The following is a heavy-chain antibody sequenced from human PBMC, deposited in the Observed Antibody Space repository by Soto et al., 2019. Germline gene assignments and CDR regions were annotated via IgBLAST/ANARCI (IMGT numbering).Heavy chain of an antibody. CDR3: AKDWLAVRGEPPTD. Sequence: EVQLLESGGGLVQPGGSLRLSCAASGFTLSSYAMSWVRQAPGKGLEWVSAISGSGGSTYYADSVKGRFTISRDNSKNTLYLQMNSLRAEDTAVYYCAKDWLAVRGEPPTDWGQGTLVTVSS. CDR1: GFTLSSYA. CDR2: ISGSGGST. J-gene: IGHJ4*02. V-gene: IGHV3-23*01. D-gene: IGHD3-10*01.